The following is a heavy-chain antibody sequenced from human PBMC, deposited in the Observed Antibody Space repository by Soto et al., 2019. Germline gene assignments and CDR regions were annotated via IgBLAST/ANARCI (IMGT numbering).Heavy chain of an antibody. CDR3: AKELRETGGYYLDC. CDR1: GFSFSNYG. J-gene: IGHJ4*02. Sequence: QVQLVESGGGVVQPGRSLRLSCAASGFSFSNYGMHWVRQAPGKGLEWVAEMSDDGSKKYYGDSVKGRFTISRDNSKNTLYLLMDSLRPEDTAMYYCAKELRETGGYYLDCGGQGTLVTVSS. V-gene: IGHV3-30*18. D-gene: IGHD3-16*01. CDR2: MSDDGSKK.